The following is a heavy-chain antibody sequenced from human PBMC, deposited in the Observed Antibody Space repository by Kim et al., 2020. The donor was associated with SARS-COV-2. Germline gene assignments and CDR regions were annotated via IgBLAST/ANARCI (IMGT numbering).Heavy chain of an antibody. Sequence: GGSLRLSCAASGFTFDDYAMHWVRQAPGKGLEWVSGISWNSGSIGYADSVKGRFTISRDNAKNSLYLQMNSLRAEDTALYYCAKDKSSWGSSEKYYYGMDVWGQGTTVTVSS. V-gene: IGHV3-9*01. D-gene: IGHD6-6*01. CDR2: ISWNSGSI. CDR1: GFTFDDYA. J-gene: IGHJ6*02. CDR3: AKDKSSWGSSEKYYYGMDV.